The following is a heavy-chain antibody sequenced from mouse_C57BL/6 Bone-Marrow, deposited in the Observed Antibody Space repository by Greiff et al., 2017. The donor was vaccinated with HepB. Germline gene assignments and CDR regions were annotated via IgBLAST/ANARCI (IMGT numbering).Heavy chain of an antibody. Sequence: EVQGVESGGGLVQPKGSLKLSCAASGFSFNTYAMNWVRQAPGKGLEWVARIRSKSNNYATYYADSVKDRFTISRDDSESMLYLQMNNLKTEDTAMYYCVRHGLIYYDYPYAMDYWGQGTSVTVSS. CDR2: IRSKSNNYAT. CDR1: GFSFNTYA. CDR3: VRHGLIYYDYPYAMDY. J-gene: IGHJ4*01. V-gene: IGHV10-1*01. D-gene: IGHD2-4*01.